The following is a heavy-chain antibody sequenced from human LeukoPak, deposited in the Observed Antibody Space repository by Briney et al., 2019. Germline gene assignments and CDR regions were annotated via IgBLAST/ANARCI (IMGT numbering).Heavy chain of an antibody. CDR1: GESISGFY. CDR2: IYYSGST. Sequence: SETLSLTCTVSGESISGFYWTWIRQPPGKGLEWIGYIYYSGSTNYNPSLKSRVTISVDTSKNQFSLKLSSVTAADTAVYYCWGTHPYYYYYYYYMDVWGKGTTVTVSS. D-gene: IGHD3-16*01. J-gene: IGHJ6*03. CDR3: WGTHPYYYYYYYYMDV. V-gene: IGHV4-59*01.